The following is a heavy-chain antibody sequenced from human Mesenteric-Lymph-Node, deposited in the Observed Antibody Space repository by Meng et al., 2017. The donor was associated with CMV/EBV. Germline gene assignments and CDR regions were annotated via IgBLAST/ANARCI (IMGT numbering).Heavy chain of an antibody. V-gene: IGHV1-2*02. CDR2: INPNSGGT. CDR3: ARDGSPHGMDV. CDR1: GYTFTHYY. J-gene: IGHJ6*02. Sequence: ASVKVSCKASGYTFTHYYIHWVRQAPGQGLEWMGWINPNSGGTNYAQKFQGRVTMTRDTPITTAYMELSRLRSDDTAVYYCARDGSPHGMDVWGPGTTVTVSS. D-gene: IGHD5-12*01.